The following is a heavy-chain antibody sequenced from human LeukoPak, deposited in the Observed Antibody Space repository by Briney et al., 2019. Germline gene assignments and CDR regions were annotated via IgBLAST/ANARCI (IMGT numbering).Heavy chain of an antibody. D-gene: IGHD2-15*01. Sequence: SETLSLTCAVSGYSISNGYYWGWIRQPPGKGLEWIGNIYHSGSTYYNPSLNSRVTISLDTSKNQFSLKLSSVTAADTAVCYCARGGYCSGGSCYPLYYFDCWGQGTLVTVSS. J-gene: IGHJ4*02. CDR2: IYHSGST. CDR3: ARGGYCSGGSCYPLYYFDC. CDR1: GYSISNGYY. V-gene: IGHV4-38-2*01.